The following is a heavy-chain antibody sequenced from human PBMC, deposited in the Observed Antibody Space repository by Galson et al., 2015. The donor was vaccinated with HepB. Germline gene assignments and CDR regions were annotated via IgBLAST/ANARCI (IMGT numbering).Heavy chain of an antibody. J-gene: IGHJ4*02. Sequence: SVKVSCKASGGTFSSYAISWVRQAPGQGLEWMGRIIPILGIANYAQKFQGRVTITADKSTSTAYMELSSLRSEDTAVYYCARDLGPRFGELFHPCFDYWGQGTLVTVSS. V-gene: IGHV1-69*04. CDR2: IIPILGIA. D-gene: IGHD3-10*01. CDR1: GGTFSSYA. CDR3: ARDLGPRFGELFHPCFDY.